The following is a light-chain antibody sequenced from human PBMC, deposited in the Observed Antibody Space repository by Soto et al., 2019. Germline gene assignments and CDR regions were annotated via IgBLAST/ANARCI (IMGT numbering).Light chain of an antibody. CDR1: QSISNW. Sequence: DIQMTQSPSTLSVSVGDRVTITCRASQSISNWLAWYQQKPGKAPKLLIYKASSLESGVPSRFSGSGSGTEFTLTISSLQPDDFATYYCQQCNSYWTFGQGTKVEIK. V-gene: IGKV1-5*03. CDR3: QQCNSYWT. J-gene: IGKJ1*01. CDR2: KAS.